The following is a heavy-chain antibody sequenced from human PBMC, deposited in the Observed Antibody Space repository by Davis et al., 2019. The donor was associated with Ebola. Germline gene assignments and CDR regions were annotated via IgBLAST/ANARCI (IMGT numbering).Heavy chain of an antibody. Sequence: GESLKISCEASGFTFSSYDMNWVRQAPGKGLQWVSAISGSGGSTYYADSVKGRFTISRDNSKNTLYLQMNSLRAEDTAVYYCAKVGRQWYRHFSDYWGQGTLVTVSS. CDR1: GFTFSSYD. J-gene: IGHJ4*02. D-gene: IGHD2-8*01. CDR2: ISGSGGST. CDR3: AKVGRQWYRHFSDY. V-gene: IGHV3-23*01.